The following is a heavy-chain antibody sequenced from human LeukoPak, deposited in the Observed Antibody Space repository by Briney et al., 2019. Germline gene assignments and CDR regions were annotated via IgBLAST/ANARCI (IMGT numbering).Heavy chain of an antibody. V-gene: IGHV3-33*01. J-gene: IGHJ4*02. Sequence: WGSLGLSCAASGFSLSSFGMHWVRQAPGKGLDWVAVISHDGTFQIYAESVKDRFTISRDISKNTLYLEINSLRAEDTALFYCARDRDFNFDYWGQGTLGTVSS. D-gene: IGHD3-9*01. CDR1: GFSLSSFG. CDR3: ARDRDFNFDY. CDR2: ISHDGTFQ.